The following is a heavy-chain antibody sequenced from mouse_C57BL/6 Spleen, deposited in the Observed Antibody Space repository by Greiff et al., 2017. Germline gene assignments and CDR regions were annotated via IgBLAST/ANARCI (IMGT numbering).Heavy chain of an antibody. CDR3: ARRGYGSSYSYAMDD. J-gene: IGHJ4*01. CDR1: GYTFTDHT. V-gene: IGHV1-78*01. CDR2: IYPRDGST. D-gene: IGHD1-1*01. Sequence: QVQLQQSDAELVKPGASVKISCKVSGYTFTDHTIHWMKQRPEQGLEWIGYIYPRDGSTKYNEKFKGKATLTADKSSSTAYMQLNSLTSEDSAVYFCARRGYGSSYSYAMDDWGQGTSVTVSS.